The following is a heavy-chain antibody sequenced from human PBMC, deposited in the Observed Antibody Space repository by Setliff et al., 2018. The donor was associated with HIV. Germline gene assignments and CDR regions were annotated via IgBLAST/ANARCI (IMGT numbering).Heavy chain of an antibody. CDR2: VSYDGTKT. CDR3: ARDPRVDAFDI. V-gene: IGHV3-30*03. Sequence: LSLTCAVYGGSFSGHYWSWIRQAPGKGLEWVAAVSYDGTKTYYADSVKGRFTLSRDNSKDTAFLQMNSLTVEDTAVYYCARDPRVDAFDIWGRGTVVTVSS. J-gene: IGHJ3*02. CDR1: GGSFSGHY.